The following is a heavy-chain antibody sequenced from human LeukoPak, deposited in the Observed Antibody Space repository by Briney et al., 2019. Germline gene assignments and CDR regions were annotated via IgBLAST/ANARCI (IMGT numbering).Heavy chain of an antibody. J-gene: IGHJ1*01. CDR3: ARHGYYYDSSGYYPAEYFQH. CDR1: GYTFNGYY. V-gene: IGHV1-2*02. D-gene: IGHD3-22*01. CDR2: INPNSGGT. Sequence: AASVKVSCKASGYTFNGYYKHWVRQAPGQGLEWMGWINPNSGGTNYAQKFQGRVTMTSDTSISTAYMELSRLRSDDTAMYYCARHGYYYDSSGYYPAEYFQHWGQGTLVTVSS.